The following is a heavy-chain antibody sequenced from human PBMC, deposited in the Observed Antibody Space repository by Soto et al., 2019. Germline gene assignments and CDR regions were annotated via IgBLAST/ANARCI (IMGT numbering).Heavy chain of an antibody. V-gene: IGHV3-23*01. CDR3: AKTRCSSTSCYNPTDPRPGDWFDP. D-gene: IGHD2-2*01. CDR1: GFTFSSYA. Sequence: EVQLLESGGGLVQPGGSLRLSCAASGFTFSSYAMSWVRQAPGKGLEWVSAISGSGGSTYYADSVKGRFTISRDNSKNPLQLQMNSLRAEDTAVYYCAKTRCSSTSCYNPTDPRPGDWFDPWGQGTLVTVSS. J-gene: IGHJ5*02. CDR2: ISGSGGST.